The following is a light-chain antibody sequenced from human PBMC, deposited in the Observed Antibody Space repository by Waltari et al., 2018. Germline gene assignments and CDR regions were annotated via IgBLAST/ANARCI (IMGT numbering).Light chain of an antibody. J-gene: IGLJ3*02. Sequence: QSALTQPASVSESPGQSITISCTGPSSSLGGYHYASWYQQSPGKAPKLIIYEVSNRPSGVSDRFSGSKSGNTASLTISGLQAEDEADYYCNSYTTTNTRVFGGGTKLTVL. CDR2: EVS. CDR3: NSYTTTNTRV. V-gene: IGLV2-14*03. CDR1: SSSLGGYHY.